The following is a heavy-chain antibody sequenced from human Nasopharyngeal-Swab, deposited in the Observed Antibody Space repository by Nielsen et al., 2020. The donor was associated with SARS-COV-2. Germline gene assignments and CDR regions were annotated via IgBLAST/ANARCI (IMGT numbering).Heavy chain of an antibody. D-gene: IGHD3-22*01. CDR2: IYYSGST. CDR3: ARGFVGAYYDSNLDV. Sequence: WIRQPPGRGLEWIGYIYYSGSTYYGPSLKSRVTISVDTSKNQFSLKLSSVTAADTAVYYCARGFVGAYYDSNLDVWGKGTTVTVSS. V-gene: IGHV4-31*02. J-gene: IGHJ6*04.